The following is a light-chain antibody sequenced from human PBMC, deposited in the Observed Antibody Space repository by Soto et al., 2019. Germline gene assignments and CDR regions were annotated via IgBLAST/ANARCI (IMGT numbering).Light chain of an antibody. Sequence: EIVLTQSPGTLSLSPGERATLSCRASQSVSNNRLAWYHQKPGQPPRLLISGASNRPGGIPDRFRGSGSGTDFTLTISRLEPEDFAVYYCQQYGGSPYTFGQGTQLEI. V-gene: IGKV3-20*01. J-gene: IGKJ2*01. CDR1: QSVSNNR. CDR2: GAS. CDR3: QQYGGSPYT.